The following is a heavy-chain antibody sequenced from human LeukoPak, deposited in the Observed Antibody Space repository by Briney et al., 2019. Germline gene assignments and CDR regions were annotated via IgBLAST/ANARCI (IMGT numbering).Heavy chain of an antibody. D-gene: IGHD4-17*01. J-gene: IGHJ4*02. V-gene: IGHV4-31*03. Sequence: SETPSLTCTVSGGSISSGGYYWSWIRQHPGKGLEWIGYIHYSGSTYYNPSLKSRVTISVDTSKNQFSLKLSSVTAADTAVYYCARTKSAYGDYLFDYWGQGTLVTVSS. CDR1: GGSISSGGYY. CDR2: IHYSGST. CDR3: ARTKSAYGDYLFDY.